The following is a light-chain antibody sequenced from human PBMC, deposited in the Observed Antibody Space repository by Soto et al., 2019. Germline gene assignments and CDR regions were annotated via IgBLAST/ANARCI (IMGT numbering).Light chain of an antibody. CDR3: QQYSSSPRLT. V-gene: IGKV3-20*01. J-gene: IGKJ4*01. CDR1: QSVSSSY. CDR2: GAS. Sequence: EIVLTQSPGTLSLSPGERATLSCRASQSVSSSYLAWYQQKPGPAPRLLIYGASSRATVIPDRFSGSGSGTDFTLTISRLEPEDFAVYYCQQYSSSPRLTFGGGTKVEIK.